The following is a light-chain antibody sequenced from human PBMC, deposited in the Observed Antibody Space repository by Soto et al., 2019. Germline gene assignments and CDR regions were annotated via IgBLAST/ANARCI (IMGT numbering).Light chain of an antibody. V-gene: IGKV3-11*01. CDR2: DAS. CDR1: QSVSSY. Sequence: EIVLTQSPATLSLSPGERATLSCRASQSVSSYFAWYQQKPGQAPRLLIYDASNRATGIPPRFSGSGSGTDFTLTISSLEPEDFAVYYCQQRSNWPPSTFGQGTRLEIK. CDR3: QQRSNWPPST. J-gene: IGKJ5*01.